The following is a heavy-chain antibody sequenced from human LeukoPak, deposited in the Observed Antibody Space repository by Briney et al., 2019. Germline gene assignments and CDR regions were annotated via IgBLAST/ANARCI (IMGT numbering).Heavy chain of an antibody. CDR2: VKSQTSGGTT. Sequence: GGSLRLSCVASGFTFNNAWMSWVRQAPGKGLEWVGRVKSQTSGGTTDYAAPVKGRFTISRDDSKNTLYLQMNSPKTEDTAVYYCTTDRRFGEFYFDYWGQGTLVTVSS. J-gene: IGHJ4*02. V-gene: IGHV3-15*01. CDR3: TTDRRFGEFYFDY. D-gene: IGHD3-10*01. CDR1: GFTFNNAW.